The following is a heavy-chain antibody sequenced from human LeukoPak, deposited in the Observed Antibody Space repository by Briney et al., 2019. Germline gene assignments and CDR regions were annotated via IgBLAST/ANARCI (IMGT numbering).Heavy chain of an antibody. J-gene: IGHJ6*03. D-gene: IGHD2-15*01. CDR1: GGSISSYY. V-gene: IGHV4-59*01. CDR2: IYYSGST. Sequence: PSETLSLTCTVSGGSISSYYWSWIRQPPGKGLEWIGYIYYSGSTNYNPSLKSRVTISVDTSKNQFSLKLSSVTAADTAVYYCARANNCSGGSCYSYYYYYMDVWGKGTTVTVSS. CDR3: ARANNCSGGSCYSYYYYYMDV.